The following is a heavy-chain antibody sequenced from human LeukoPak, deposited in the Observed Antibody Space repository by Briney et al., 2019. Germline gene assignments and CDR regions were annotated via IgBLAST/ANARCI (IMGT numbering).Heavy chain of an antibody. D-gene: IGHD5-24*01. V-gene: IGHV4-61*02. CDR3: ARDGGRDGYNWDFDL. CDR1: GGSISSGSYY. J-gene: IGHJ2*01. Sequence: SQTLSLTCTVSGGSISSGSYYWSWLRQPAGKGLEWIVRIYTSGSTNYNPSLKSRVTISVDTSKNQFSLKLSSVTAADTAVYYCARDGGRDGYNWDFDLWGRGTLVTVSS. CDR2: IYTSGST.